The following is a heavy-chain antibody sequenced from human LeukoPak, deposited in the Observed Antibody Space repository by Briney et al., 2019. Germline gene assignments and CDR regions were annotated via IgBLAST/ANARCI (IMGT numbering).Heavy chain of an antibody. CDR2: ISYDGTTK. CDR1: GFTFSSYG. V-gene: IGHV3-30*03. J-gene: IGHJ4*02. D-gene: IGHD2-21*01. Sequence: GGSLRLSCAASGFTFSSYGMHWVRQAPGKGLEWVAVISYDGTTKYYGDSVKGRFTISRDNSNNTLFLQMNSLRAEDTSVYYCVLFLRYVDYWGQGTLVTVSS. CDR3: VLFLRYVDY.